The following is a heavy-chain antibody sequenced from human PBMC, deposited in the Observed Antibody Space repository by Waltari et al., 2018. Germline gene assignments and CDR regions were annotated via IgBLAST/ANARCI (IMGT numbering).Heavy chain of an antibody. CDR3: AALNNSWSDVT. CDR1: GFTFSNYA. CDR2: ISFDDNNK. J-gene: IGHJ4*02. D-gene: IGHD3-3*01. V-gene: IGHV3-30*01. Sequence: QVQLVESGGGVVQPERSLRLSCVVSGFTFSNYAMHWVRQAPGKGLEWVAGISFDDNNKYYADSVKGRFTISRDNSRSTLYLQMNSLRIDDTAVYYCAALNNSWSDVTWGQGTLVTVSS.